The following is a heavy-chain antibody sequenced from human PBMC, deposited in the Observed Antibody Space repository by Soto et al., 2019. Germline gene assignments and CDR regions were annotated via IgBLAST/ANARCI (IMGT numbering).Heavy chain of an antibody. CDR1: GGSISSGGYY. D-gene: IGHD3-10*01. CDR2: IFNSGST. CDR3: ARVRMARGNYFMDV. Sequence: QVQLQESGPGLVQPSQTLSLTCSVSGGSISSGGYYWSWIRQLPGKGLEWIGYIFNSGSTYYNSSLKSRLTMSVDTSKNQFSLKLSSVTVADTAMYYCARVRMARGNYFMDVWGKGTTITVSS. V-gene: IGHV4-31*03. J-gene: IGHJ6*03.